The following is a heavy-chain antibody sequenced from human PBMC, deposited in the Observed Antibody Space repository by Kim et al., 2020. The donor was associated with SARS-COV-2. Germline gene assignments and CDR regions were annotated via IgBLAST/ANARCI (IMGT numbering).Heavy chain of an antibody. J-gene: IGHJ4*02. V-gene: IGHV3-64D*06. Sequence: ADSVKGRFTISRDNSKNTLYLQMSSLRAEDTAVYYCVKDRLPGSIAAAVDWGQGTLVTVSS. CDR3: VKDRLPGSIAAAVD. D-gene: IGHD6-13*01.